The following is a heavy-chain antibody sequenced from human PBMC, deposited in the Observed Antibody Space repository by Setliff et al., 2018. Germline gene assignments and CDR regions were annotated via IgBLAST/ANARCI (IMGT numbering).Heavy chain of an antibody. J-gene: IGHJ4*01. V-gene: IGHV3-11*06. CDR2: ISSSSSYT. Sequence: LSLTCAVYGGSFSGYYWSWIRQPPGKRLEWVSYISSSSSYTNYADSVKGRFTISRDNAKNSLYLQMNSLRVEDTALYYCARDGNNWNDLDYWGHGTLVTVSS. D-gene: IGHD1-20*01. CDR1: GGSFSGYY. CDR3: ARDGNNWNDLDY.